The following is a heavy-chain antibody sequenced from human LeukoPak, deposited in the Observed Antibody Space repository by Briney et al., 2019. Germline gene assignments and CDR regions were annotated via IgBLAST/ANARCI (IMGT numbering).Heavy chain of an antibody. CDR2: MNPNSGNT. CDR1: GYTFTSYD. Sequence: ASVKVSCKASGYTFTSYDINWVRQATGQGLEWMGWMNPNSGNTGYAQKLQGRVTITRNTSISTAYMELSSLRSEDTAVYYCARVCSGGSCYSRAFDIWGQGTMVTVSS. D-gene: IGHD2-15*01. CDR3: ARVCSGGSCYSRAFDI. J-gene: IGHJ3*02. V-gene: IGHV1-8*03.